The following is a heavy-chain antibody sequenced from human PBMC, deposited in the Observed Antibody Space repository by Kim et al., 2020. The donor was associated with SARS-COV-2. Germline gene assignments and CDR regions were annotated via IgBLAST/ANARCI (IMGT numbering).Heavy chain of an antibody. CDR3: ARDPHGGWYDY. V-gene: IGHV4-61*01. Sequence: SETLSLTCTVSGASVSSGSHYWSWIRQPPGKGLEYIGYVHYSGNANYNSNYNPSLMSRVIMSIDTSKNQFSLELRSVTAADTALYYCARDPHGGWYDYLGQGTLVTVSS. CDR1: GASVSSGSHY. D-gene: IGHD2-15*01. CDR2: VHYSGNANYNS. J-gene: IGHJ4*02.